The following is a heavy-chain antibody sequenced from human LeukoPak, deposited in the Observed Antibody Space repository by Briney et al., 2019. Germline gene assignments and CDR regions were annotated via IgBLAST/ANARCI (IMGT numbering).Heavy chain of an antibody. D-gene: IGHD3-16*01. CDR3: ARGRHDYGWFDY. Sequence: PSETLSLTCTVSGGSISSYYWSWIRQPPGKGLEWIGYIYYSGSTNYNPSLKSRVTISVDTSKDQFSLKLSSVTAADTAVYYCARGRHDYGWFDYWGQGTLVTVSS. CDR2: IYYSGST. J-gene: IGHJ5*01. V-gene: IGHV4-59*01. CDR1: GGSISSYY.